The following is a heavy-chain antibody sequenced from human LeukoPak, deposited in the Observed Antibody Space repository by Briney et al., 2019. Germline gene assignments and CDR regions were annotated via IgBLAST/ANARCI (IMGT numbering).Heavy chain of an antibody. CDR3: ARGHSSSWFYFDN. Sequence: SETLSLTCTVSSGSISGYYWSWLRQPPGKGLEWIGYITYSGGPDYNPSLKSRVTISIDTSGNQFSLRLRSVTAADTAVYYCARGHSSSWFYFDNWGQGSLVTVSS. D-gene: IGHD6-13*01. CDR2: ITYSGGP. V-gene: IGHV4-59*01. J-gene: IGHJ4*02. CDR1: SGSISGYY.